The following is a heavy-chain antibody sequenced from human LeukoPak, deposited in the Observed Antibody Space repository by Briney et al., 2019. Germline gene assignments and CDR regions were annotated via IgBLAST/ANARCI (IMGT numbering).Heavy chain of an antibody. CDR3: ARDYAYYYDSSGYGD. D-gene: IGHD3-22*01. Sequence: GGSLRLSCAASGFTFSSYSMNWVRQAPGKGLEWVSSISSSSSYIYYADSVKGRFTISRDNAKNSLYLQMNSLRAEDTAVYYCARDYAYYYDSSGYGDWGQGTLVTVSS. V-gene: IGHV3-21*01. CDR2: ISSSSSYI. J-gene: IGHJ4*02. CDR1: GFTFSSYS.